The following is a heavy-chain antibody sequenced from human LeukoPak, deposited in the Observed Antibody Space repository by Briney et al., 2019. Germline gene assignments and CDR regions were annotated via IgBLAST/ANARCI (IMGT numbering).Heavy chain of an antibody. J-gene: IGHJ4*02. CDR1: GFTFSSYD. CDR3: AREGIDYALDY. V-gene: IGHV3-33*01. D-gene: IGHD6-13*01. Sequence: TGGSLRLSCAASGFTFSSYDMHWVRQAPGKGLEWVAVIWYDGSNKYYADSVKGRFTISRDNSKNTLYLQMNSLRAEDTAVYYCAREGIDYALDYWGQGTLVTVSS. CDR2: IWYDGSNK.